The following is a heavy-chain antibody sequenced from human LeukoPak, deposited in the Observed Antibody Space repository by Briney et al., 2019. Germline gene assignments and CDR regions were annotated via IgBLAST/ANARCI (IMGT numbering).Heavy chain of an antibody. CDR2: IIQDGSEK. Sequence: GGSLRLSCEASGFTFSSYWMGWVRQAPGKGLEWVANIIQDGSEKYYVDSVKGRFTISRDNAKNLLYLQMNSLRAEDTAVYYCAREYCSSTSCSLVDFWGQGTLVTASS. CDR3: AREYCSSTSCSLVDF. V-gene: IGHV3-7*01. J-gene: IGHJ4*02. CDR1: GFTFSSYW. D-gene: IGHD2-2*01.